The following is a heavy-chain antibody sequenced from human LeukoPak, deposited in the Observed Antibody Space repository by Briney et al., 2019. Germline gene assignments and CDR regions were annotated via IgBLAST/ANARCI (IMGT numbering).Heavy chain of an antibody. CDR3: ARAPSGIAVAGPFLG. CDR1: GYTFTSYY. J-gene: IGHJ4*02. V-gene: IGHV1-46*01. D-gene: IGHD6-19*01. Sequence: ASVKVSCKASGYTFTSYYMHWVRQAPGQGLEWMGIINPGGGSTSYAQKFQGRVTMTRDTSTSTVYMELSSLRSEDTAVYYCARAPSGIAVAGPFLGWGQGTLVTVSS. CDR2: INPGGGST.